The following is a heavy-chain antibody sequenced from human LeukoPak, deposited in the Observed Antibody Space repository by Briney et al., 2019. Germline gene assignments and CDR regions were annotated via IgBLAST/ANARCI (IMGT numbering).Heavy chain of an antibody. CDR1: GFTFSTYW. D-gene: IGHD3-10*01. J-gene: IGHJ6*03. CDR2: IKQDGSEK. V-gene: IGHV3-7*03. Sequence: GGSLRLSCAASGFTFSTYWMSWVRQAPGKGLEWVANIKQDGSEKYYVDSVKGRFTISRDNAKNSLYLQMNSLRAEDTALYYCARGGGAGSYYGSGSYLYYYYYMDVWGKGTTVTVSS. CDR3: ARGGGAGSYYGSGSYLYYYYYMDV.